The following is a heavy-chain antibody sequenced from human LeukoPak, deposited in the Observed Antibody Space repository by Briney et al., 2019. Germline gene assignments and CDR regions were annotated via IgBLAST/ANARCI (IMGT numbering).Heavy chain of an antibody. Sequence: SPTLSLTSAISGDSVSSNSAAWNWIRQSPSRGLEWLGRTYYRSKWYSDYAVSVRGRITINPDTSKNQFSLQLNSVTPEDSAVYYCAREAGRGWTFEYWGQGALVTVSS. J-gene: IGHJ4*02. V-gene: IGHV6-1*01. CDR3: AREAGRGWTFEY. D-gene: IGHD6-19*01. CDR1: GDSVSSNSAA. CDR2: TYYRSKWYS.